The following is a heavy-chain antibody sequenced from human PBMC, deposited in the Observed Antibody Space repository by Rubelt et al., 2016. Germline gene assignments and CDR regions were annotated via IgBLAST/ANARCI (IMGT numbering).Heavy chain of an antibody. V-gene: IGHV3-23*01. CDR3: ARKAVDFWSGCFDY. D-gene: IGHD3-3*01. J-gene: IGHJ4*02. CDR1: GFTFSSYA. CDR2: ISGSGGST. Sequence: CAASGFTFSSYAMSWVRQAPGKGLEWVSAISGSGGSTYYADSVKGRFTISRDNSKNTLYLQMNSLRAEDTAVYYCARKAVDFWSGCFDYWGQGTLVTVSS.